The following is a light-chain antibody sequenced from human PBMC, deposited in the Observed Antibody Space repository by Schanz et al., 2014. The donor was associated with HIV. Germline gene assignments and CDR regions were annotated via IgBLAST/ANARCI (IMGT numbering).Light chain of an antibody. Sequence: QLVLTQSPSASASLGASVKLTCTLSSGHSSYAIAWHQQQPEKGPRYLMNLNSDGSHRKGDGIPDRFSGSSSGAERYLTXXXLQXEDEADYYCQTWGTGIRVFGGGTKLTVL. V-gene: IGLV4-69*01. CDR1: SGHSSYA. J-gene: IGLJ3*02. CDR3: QTWGTGIRV. CDR2: LNSDGSH.